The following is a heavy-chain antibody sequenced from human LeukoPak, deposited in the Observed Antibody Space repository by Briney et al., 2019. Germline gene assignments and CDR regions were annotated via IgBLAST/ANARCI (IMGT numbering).Heavy chain of an antibody. Sequence: PGGSPRLSCVASGFTVSQHWTTWVRQAPGKGLEWVAHINADGSERDSVDSGTGRFTISKDNAKNSVYLQLSSLRAEDTARYYCARGHYGLDIWGQGTMVTVSS. J-gene: IGHJ3*02. D-gene: IGHD4-17*01. CDR1: GFTVSQHW. CDR2: INADGSER. V-gene: IGHV3-7*01. CDR3: ARGHYGLDI.